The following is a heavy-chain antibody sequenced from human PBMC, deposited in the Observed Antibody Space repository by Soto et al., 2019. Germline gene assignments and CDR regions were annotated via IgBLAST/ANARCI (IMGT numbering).Heavy chain of an antibody. V-gene: IGHV4-34*01. CDR1: GGSFSRYY. Sequence: QVQLQQWGAGLLKPSETLSLTCAVYGGSFSRYYWSWLRQPPGKGLEWIGEINHSGSTNYNPSLKSRVTISVDTSKNHFSLQLRSVTAADTAVYSCARGLVTYYYESSGYSRRLYFDYWGQGTLVTVSS. J-gene: IGHJ4*02. CDR3: ARGLVTYYYESSGYSRRLYFDY. CDR2: INHSGST. D-gene: IGHD3-22*01.